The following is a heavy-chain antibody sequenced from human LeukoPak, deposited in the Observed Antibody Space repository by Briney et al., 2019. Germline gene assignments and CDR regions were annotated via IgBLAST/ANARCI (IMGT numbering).Heavy chain of an antibody. V-gene: IGHV3-11*04. CDR2: ISSSGSTI. J-gene: IGHJ4*02. CDR3: ARDRHYDSSGYYGY. D-gene: IGHD3-22*01. CDR1: GFTFSDYY. Sequence: GGSLRLSCAASGFTFSDYYMSWIRQAPGKGLEWVSYISSSGSTIYYADSVKGRFTISKDNAKNSLYLQMNSLRAEDTAVYYCARDRHYDSSGYYGYWGQGTLVTVSS.